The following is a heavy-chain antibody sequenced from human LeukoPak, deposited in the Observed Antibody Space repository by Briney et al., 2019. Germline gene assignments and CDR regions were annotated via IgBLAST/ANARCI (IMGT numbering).Heavy chain of an antibody. V-gene: IGHV3-30-3*01. Sequence: PGGSLRLSCAASGFTFTTYNIHWVRQAPGKGLEWVAVISYDESNIYYADSVKGRFTISRDNSKNTLYLQMNSLRVEDTAVYCCAREVSSGWSDYWGQGTLVTVSS. D-gene: IGHD6-19*01. J-gene: IGHJ4*02. CDR1: GFTFTTYN. CDR3: AREVSSGWSDY. CDR2: ISYDESNI.